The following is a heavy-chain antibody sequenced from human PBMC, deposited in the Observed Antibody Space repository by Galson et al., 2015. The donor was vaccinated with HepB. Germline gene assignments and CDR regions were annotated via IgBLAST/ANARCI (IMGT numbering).Heavy chain of an antibody. Sequence: ETLSLTCTVSGGSMSQYYWSWIRQPAGKGPEWIGRIYSSGKANYSPSLQSRVTMSLETSKNQFSLKLNSVTAADTAVYYCARAPSKVCFDLWGQGTPVTVAS. CDR1: GGSMSQYY. D-gene: IGHD4-11*01. V-gene: IGHV4-4*07. CDR2: IYSSGKA. CDR3: ARAPSKVCFDL. J-gene: IGHJ5*01.